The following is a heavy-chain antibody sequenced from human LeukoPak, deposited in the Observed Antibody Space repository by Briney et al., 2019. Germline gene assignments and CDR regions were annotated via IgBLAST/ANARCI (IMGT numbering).Heavy chain of an antibody. CDR3: ARRLTQYDCFDP. J-gene: IGHJ5*02. D-gene: IGHD2-2*01. CDR2: TYYRSTWYN. V-gene: IGHV6-1*01. CDR1: GDSVSSNSVT. Sequence: SETLSLTCAISGDSVSSNSVTWNWIRQSPSRGLEWLGRTYYRSTWYNDYAVSVRGRITVNPDTSKNQFSLHLNSVTPEDTAVYYCARRLTQYDCFDPRGQGILVTVSS.